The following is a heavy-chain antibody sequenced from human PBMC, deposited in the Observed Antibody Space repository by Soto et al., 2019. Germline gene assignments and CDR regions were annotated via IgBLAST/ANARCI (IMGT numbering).Heavy chain of an antibody. CDR2: IYYIGST. D-gene: IGHD2-2*01. V-gene: IGHV4-59*01. J-gene: IGHJ5*02. Sequence: AETLSLTCTVSGGSISSYYWSWIRQPPGKGLEWIGYIYYIGSTNYNPSLKSRVTISVDTSKNQFSLKLSSVTAADTAVYYCARGLRRQLLNWFDPWGQGTLVTVSS. CDR3: ARGLRRQLLNWFDP. CDR1: GGSISSYY.